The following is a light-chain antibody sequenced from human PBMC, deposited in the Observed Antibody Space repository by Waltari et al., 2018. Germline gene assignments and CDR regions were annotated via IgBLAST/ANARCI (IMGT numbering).Light chain of an antibody. CDR2: HNS. CDR3: QSFDSSLNAVL. Sequence: QSVLTPPPSVSGAPGQRVPIYCTGSNSNIGAGYDVHCYQQFPGTAPKLLIYHNSNRPSGVPDRFSGSKSGTSASLAITGLLAEDEADYYCQSFDSSLNAVLFGGGTKLTVL. CDR1: NSNIGAGYD. V-gene: IGLV1-40*01. J-gene: IGLJ2*01.